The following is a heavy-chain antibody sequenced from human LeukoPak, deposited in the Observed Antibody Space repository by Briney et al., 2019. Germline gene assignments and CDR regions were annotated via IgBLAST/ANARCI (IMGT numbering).Heavy chain of an antibody. D-gene: IGHD2-15*01. V-gene: IGHV4-59*08. J-gene: IGHJ4*02. CDR2: IYYSGST. CDR1: GGSISSYY. Sequence: SETLSLTCTVSGGSISSYYWSWIRQPPGKGLEWIGYIYYSGSTNYNPSLKSRVTISVDTSKNQFSLKLSSVTAADTAVYYCARVFYCSGGSCLDYWGQGTLVTVSS. CDR3: ARVFYCSGGSCLDY.